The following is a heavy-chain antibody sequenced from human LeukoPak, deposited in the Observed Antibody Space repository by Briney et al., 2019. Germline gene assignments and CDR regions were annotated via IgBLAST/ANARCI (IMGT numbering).Heavy chain of an antibody. J-gene: IGHJ5*02. CDR3: ARRPPASGADWFDP. V-gene: IGHV4-39*01. D-gene: IGHD1-26*01. CDR2: ISNGGNV. Sequence: SETLSLTCTVSGDSISSSNYYWGWIRQPPGKGLEWIGSISNGGNVYYNPSLKSRVTISVDTSENQFSLKLNSVTVADTAVYYCARRPPASGADWFDPWGRGTLVTVSS. CDR1: GDSISSSNYY.